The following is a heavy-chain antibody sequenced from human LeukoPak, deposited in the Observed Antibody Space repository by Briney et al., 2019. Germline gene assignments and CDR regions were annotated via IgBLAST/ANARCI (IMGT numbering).Heavy chain of an antibody. CDR3: ARRHSSSWYDY. CDR1: GFTFSRFE. Sequence: GGSLRLSCAASGFTFSRFEMNWVRQAPGKGLEWVSYINISGGTIYYADSVKGRFTISRDNAKNSLYLQMNSLRAEDTAVYYCARRHSSSWYDYWGQGTLVIVSS. V-gene: IGHV3-48*03. J-gene: IGHJ4*02. D-gene: IGHD6-13*01. CDR2: INISGGTI.